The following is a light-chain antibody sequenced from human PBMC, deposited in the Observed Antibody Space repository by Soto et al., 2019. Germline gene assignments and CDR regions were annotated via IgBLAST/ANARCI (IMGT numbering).Light chain of an antibody. J-gene: IGKJ3*01. V-gene: IGKV1-27*01. CDR1: QGISNY. Sequence: DIQMTQSPSSLSASVGDRVTITCRASQGISNYLAWYQQKPGKVPKLLIYAASTLQSGVPSRFSGSGSGTDFTLTISSLQPEDVATYYCQKYNSAPRASTFGPGTKVDI. CDR2: AAS. CDR3: QKYNSAPRAST.